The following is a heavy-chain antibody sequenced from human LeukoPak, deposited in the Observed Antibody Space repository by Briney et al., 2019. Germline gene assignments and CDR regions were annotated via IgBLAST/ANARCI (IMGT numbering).Heavy chain of an antibody. CDR1: GYTFTSYS. CDR3: AKVGLTVTTILDYFDY. D-gene: IGHD4-11*01. CDR2: INPSGGTT. Sequence: ASVKVSCKASGYTFTSYSIHWVRQAPGQGLEWMGIINPSGGTTTYTQKFQGRVTMTRDMSTSTVYMELSSLRAEDTAVYYCAKVGLTVTTILDYFDYWGQGTLVTVSS. V-gene: IGHV1-46*01. J-gene: IGHJ4*02.